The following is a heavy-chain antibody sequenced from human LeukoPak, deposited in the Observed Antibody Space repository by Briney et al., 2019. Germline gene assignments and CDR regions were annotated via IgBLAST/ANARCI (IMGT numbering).Heavy chain of an antibody. D-gene: IGHD3-10*01. Sequence: GGSLSLSCAASGFTFSSYWMSWVRQAPGKGLEWVANIKQDGSEKYYVDSVKGRFTISRDNAKNSLYLQMNSLRAEDTAVYYCAREGILWFGESFDYWGQGTLVTVSS. CDR1: GFTFSSYW. V-gene: IGHV3-7*01. J-gene: IGHJ4*02. CDR3: AREGILWFGESFDY. CDR2: IKQDGSEK.